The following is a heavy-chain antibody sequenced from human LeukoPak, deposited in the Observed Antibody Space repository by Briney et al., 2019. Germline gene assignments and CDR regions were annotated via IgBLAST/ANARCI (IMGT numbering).Heavy chain of an antibody. CDR1: GFTFSSYW. V-gene: IGHV3-74*01. D-gene: IGHD5-12*01. CDR2: INSDGSST. J-gene: IGHJ4*02. Sequence: GGSLRLSCAASGFTFSSYWMHWVRQAPGKGLVWVSRINSDGSSTSYADPVKGRFTISRDNAKNTLYLQMNSLRAEDTAVYYCARDNMDSGLFDYWGQGTLVTVSS. CDR3: ARDNMDSGLFDY.